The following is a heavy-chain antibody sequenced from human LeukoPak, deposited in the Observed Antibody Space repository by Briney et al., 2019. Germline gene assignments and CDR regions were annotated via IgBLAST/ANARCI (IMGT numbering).Heavy chain of an antibody. J-gene: IGHJ4*02. D-gene: IGHD4-11*01. CDR2: ISGSSRST. CDR3: GKDSRPSVTTFRARWTDS. Sequence: GGSLRLSCTASGFTFHNNGMSWVRQAPGKGLEWVSAISGSSRSTYHAESVKGRFTISRGNSKNTLFLQMNSLRAEDTAVYYCGKDSRPSVTTFRARWTDSWGQGTLVTVSS. V-gene: IGHV3-23*01. CDR1: GFTFHNNG.